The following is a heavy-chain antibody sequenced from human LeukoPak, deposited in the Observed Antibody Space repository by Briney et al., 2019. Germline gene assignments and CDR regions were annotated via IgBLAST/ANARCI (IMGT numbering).Heavy chain of an antibody. J-gene: IGHJ3*02. D-gene: IGHD3-22*01. CDR1: GFTFNEYA. Sequence: PGGSLRLSCSASGFTFNEYAMHWVRQAPGKGLEYVSGINNNGRSTQYEDSVKGRFTISRDNSKNTLYLQMNSLRAEDMAVYYCARDDYDSSGYLTAFGAFDIWGQGTMVTVSS. CDR3: ARDDYDSSGYLTAFGAFDI. CDR2: INNNGRST. V-gene: IGHV3-64*04.